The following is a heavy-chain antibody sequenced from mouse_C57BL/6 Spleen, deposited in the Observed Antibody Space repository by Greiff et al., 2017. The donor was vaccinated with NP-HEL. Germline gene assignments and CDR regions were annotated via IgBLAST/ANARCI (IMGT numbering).Heavy chain of an antibody. J-gene: IGHJ1*03. CDR2: ISSGSSTI. V-gene: IGHV5-17*01. CDR3: AKPDYYDRSYV. Sequence: EVQRVESGGGLVKPGGSLKLSCAASGFTFSDYGMHWVRQAPEKGLEWVAYISSGSSTIYYADTVKGRFTISRDKAKNTLFLQMSSLRSEDTAMYYCAKPDYYDRSYVWGKGTTVTVSS. D-gene: IGHD1-1*01. CDR1: GFTFSDYG.